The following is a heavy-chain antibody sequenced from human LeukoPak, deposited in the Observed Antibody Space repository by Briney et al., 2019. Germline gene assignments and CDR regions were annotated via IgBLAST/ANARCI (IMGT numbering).Heavy chain of an antibody. CDR3: ARAKQQLVQGCWFDP. CDR2: MNPNSGNT. CDR1: GYTFTSYD. D-gene: IGHD6-13*01. J-gene: IGHJ5*02. V-gene: IGHV1-18*01. Sequence: ASVKVSCKASGYTFTSYDINWVRQATGQGLEWMGWMNPNSGNTNYAQKLQGRVTMTTDTSTSTAYMELRSLRSDDTAVYYCARAKQQLVQGCWFDPWGQGTLVTVSS.